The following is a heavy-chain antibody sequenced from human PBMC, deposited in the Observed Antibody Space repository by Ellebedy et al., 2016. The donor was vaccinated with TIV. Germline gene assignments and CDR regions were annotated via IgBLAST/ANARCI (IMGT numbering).Heavy chain of an antibody. V-gene: IGHV3-74*01. CDR1: GFTFSSYW. Sequence: PGGSLRLSCAASGFTFSSYWMHWVRQAPGKGLVWVSRINNDGSTTTYADSVKGRFTISRDTSTSSLYLQMNSLRAEDTAIYYCAKFYGDYHPYYFDYWGQGTLVTVSS. D-gene: IGHD4-17*01. CDR3: AKFYGDYHPYYFDY. CDR2: INNDGSTT. J-gene: IGHJ4*02.